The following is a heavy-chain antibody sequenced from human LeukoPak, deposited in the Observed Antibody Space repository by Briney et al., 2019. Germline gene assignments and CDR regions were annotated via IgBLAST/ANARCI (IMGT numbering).Heavy chain of an antibody. J-gene: IGHJ5*02. CDR2: IYYSGST. D-gene: IGHD3-3*01. CDR1: GGSISSYY. CDR3: ARESYDFWSGYYMGFGWFDP. V-gene: IGHV4-59*01. Sequence: SETLSLTCTVSGGSISSYYWSWIRQPPGKGLEWIGYIYYSGSTNYNPSLKSRVTISVDTSKNQFSLKLSSVTAADTAVYYCARESYDFWSGYYMGFGWFDPWGQGTLVTVSS.